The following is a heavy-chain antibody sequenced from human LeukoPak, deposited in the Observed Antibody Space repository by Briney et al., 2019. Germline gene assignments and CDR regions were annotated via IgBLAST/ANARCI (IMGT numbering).Heavy chain of an antibody. CDR3: TRDGYSSGWYRGWYFDY. V-gene: IGHV1-69*06. CDR1: GGTFSSYA. J-gene: IGHJ4*02. Sequence: GASVKVSCKASGGTFSSYAISWVRQAPGQGLEWMGGIIPIFGTANYAQKFQGRVTITADKSTSTAYMELSSLRSEDTAVYYCTRDGYSSGWYRGWYFDYWGQGTLVTVSS. CDR2: IIPIFGTA. D-gene: IGHD6-19*01.